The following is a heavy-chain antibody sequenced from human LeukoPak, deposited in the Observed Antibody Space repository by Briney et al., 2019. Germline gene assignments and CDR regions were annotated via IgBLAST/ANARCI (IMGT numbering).Heavy chain of an antibody. J-gene: IGHJ4*02. CDR2: ISSSSSYI. D-gene: IGHD6-13*01. V-gene: IGHV3-21*01. CDR1: GFTFSSYS. Sequence: GGSLRLSCAASGFTFSSYSMNWVRQAPGKGLEWVSSISSSSSYIYYADSVKGLFTISRDNAKNTLYLQMNSLRAEDTAVYYCARAARGAAAGTVEFDYWGQGTLVTVSS. CDR3: ARAARGAAAGTVEFDY.